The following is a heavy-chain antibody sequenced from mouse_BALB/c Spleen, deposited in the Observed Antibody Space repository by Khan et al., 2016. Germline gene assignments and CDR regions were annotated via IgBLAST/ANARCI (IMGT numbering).Heavy chain of an antibody. CDR2: IDPSNSEN. Sequence: QVQLQQSGPELVRPGASVKMSCKASGYTFTSYWMHWVKQRPGQGLEWIGMIDPSNSENRLNQKFKDKVTLNVDKSSNTDYMQLSSLTSEDSAVXCCARRHYYDFDYWRQGTTLTVSS. D-gene: IGHD1-2*01. CDR1: GYTFTSYW. CDR3: ARRHYYDFDY. V-gene: IGHV1S127*01. J-gene: IGHJ2*01.